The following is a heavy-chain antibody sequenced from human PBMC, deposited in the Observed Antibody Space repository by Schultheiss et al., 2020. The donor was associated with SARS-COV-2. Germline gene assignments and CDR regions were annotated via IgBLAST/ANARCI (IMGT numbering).Heavy chain of an antibody. CDR1: GFTFDDYA. V-gene: IGHV3-23*01. D-gene: IGHD2-8*02. Sequence: GGSLRLSCAASGFTFDDYAMHWVRQAPGKGLEWVSAISGSGGSTYYADSVKGRFTISRDNSKNTLYLQMNSLRAEDTAVYYCARSHTGGYGMDVWGQGTTVTVSS. CDR3: ARSHTGGYGMDV. J-gene: IGHJ6*02. CDR2: ISGSGGST.